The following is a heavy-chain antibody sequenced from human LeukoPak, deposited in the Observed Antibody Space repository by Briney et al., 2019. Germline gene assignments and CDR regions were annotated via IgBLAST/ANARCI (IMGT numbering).Heavy chain of an antibody. J-gene: IGHJ4*02. D-gene: IGHD6-19*01. CDR3: ARRLYSSGCLRSGYYFDS. V-gene: IGHV5-51*01. CDR1: GYSFTSYW. Sequence: GESLKISCKGSGYSFTSYWIGWVRQMPGKGLEWMGIIYPGDSDTRYSPSFQGQVTISADKSISTAYLQWSSLKASDTAMYYCARRLYSSGCLRSGYYFDSWGQGTLVTVSS. CDR2: IYPGDSDT.